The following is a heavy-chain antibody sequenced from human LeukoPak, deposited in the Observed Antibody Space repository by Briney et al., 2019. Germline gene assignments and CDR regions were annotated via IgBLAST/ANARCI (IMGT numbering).Heavy chain of an antibody. D-gene: IGHD5-18*01. V-gene: IGHV4-34*01. CDR3: ARARYNYGSFFDY. J-gene: IGHJ4*02. Sequence: PSETLSLTCAVYGGSFSGYYWSWMREPPGKGLGWIGEINHRGSTNYNPSLKSRVTISLDTSKNQFCLKLSSVTAADTAVYYCARARYNYGSFFDYWGQGTLVTVSS. CDR1: GGSFSGYY. CDR2: INHRGST.